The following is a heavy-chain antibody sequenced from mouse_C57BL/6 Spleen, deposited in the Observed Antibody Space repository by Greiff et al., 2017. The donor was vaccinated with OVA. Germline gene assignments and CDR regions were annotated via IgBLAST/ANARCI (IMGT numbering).Heavy chain of an antibody. CDR3: ARDYYGSSSSFAY. CDR2: IWSGGST. Sequence: VQGVESGPGLVQPSQSLSITCTVSGFSLTSYGVHWVRQSPGKGLEWLGVIWSGGSTDYNAAFISRLSISKDNSKSQVFFKMNSLQADDTAIYYCARDYYGSSSSFAYWGQGTLVTVSA. V-gene: IGHV2-2*01. CDR1: GFSLTSYG. J-gene: IGHJ3*01. D-gene: IGHD1-1*01.